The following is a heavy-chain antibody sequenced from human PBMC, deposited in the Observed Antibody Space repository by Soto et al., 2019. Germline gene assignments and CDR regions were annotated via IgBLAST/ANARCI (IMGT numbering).Heavy chain of an antibody. CDR3: AREVPAATDNWFDP. Sequence: SEPLSLTCPVSGGSISSSSYYWGWIRQPPGKGLEWIGSIDYSGSTYYNQSLKSRVTISVDTSKNQFSLKLSSVTAADTAVYYCAREVPAATDNWFDPWRQGTLVTVSS. CDR1: GGSISSSSYY. CDR2: IDYSGST. V-gene: IGHV4-39*02. J-gene: IGHJ5*02. D-gene: IGHD2-2*01.